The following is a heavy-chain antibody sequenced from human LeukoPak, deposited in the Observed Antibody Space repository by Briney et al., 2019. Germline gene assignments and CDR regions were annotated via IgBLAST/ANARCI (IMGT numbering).Heavy chain of an antibody. D-gene: IGHD2-15*01. CDR2: IYYSGST. V-gene: IGHV4-59*01. J-gene: IGHJ3*02. Sequence: SETLSLTCTVSGGSISSYYWSWIRQPPGKGLEWIGYIYYSGSTNYHPSLKSRVTISVDTPKNQFSLKLSSVTAADTSVYYCARAPLGSYCSGGSCYFGVAFDIWGQGTMVTVSS. CDR1: GGSISSYY. CDR3: ARAPLGSYCSGGSCYFGVAFDI.